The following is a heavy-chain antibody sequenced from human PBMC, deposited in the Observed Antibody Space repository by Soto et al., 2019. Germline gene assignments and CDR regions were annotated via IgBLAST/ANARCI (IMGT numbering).Heavy chain of an antibody. CDR3: TRGLSWDSSGWIFDY. Sequence: GSLRLSCTASGFTFGDYAMSWFRQAPGKGLEWVGFIRSKAYGGTTEYAASVKGRFTISRDDSKSIAYLQMNSLKTEDTAVYYCTRGLSWDSSGWIFDYWGQGTLVTVSS. CDR2: IRSKAYGGTT. V-gene: IGHV3-49*03. D-gene: IGHD6-19*01. J-gene: IGHJ4*02. CDR1: GFTFGDYA.